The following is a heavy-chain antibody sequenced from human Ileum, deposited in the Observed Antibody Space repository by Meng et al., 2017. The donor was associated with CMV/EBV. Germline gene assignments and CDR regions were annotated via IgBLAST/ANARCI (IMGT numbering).Heavy chain of an antibody. CDR2: IYYTGGT. V-gene: IGHV4-39*07. CDR3: ARGSAGSLARGVAY. J-gene: IGHJ4*02. Sequence: QLQLQEWGPGLVKPSESLSLSCTGSRDSISSGVYYWRWIRQHPGKELEWIGSIYYTGGTNYNPSLESRVTMSIDTSKNQLSLKLYSVTAADTAMYYCARGSAGSLARGVAYWGQGTLVTVSS. CDR1: RDSISSGVYY. D-gene: IGHD2-15*01.